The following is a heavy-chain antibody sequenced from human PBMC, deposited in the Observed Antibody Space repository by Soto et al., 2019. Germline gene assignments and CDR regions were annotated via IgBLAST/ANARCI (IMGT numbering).Heavy chain of an antibody. CDR3: ARDVGDSSGQEALDYYYVKDV. J-gene: IGHJ6*02. CDR1: GYTFTGYY. V-gene: IGHV1-2*02. D-gene: IGHD3-22*01. CDR2: INPNSGGT. Sequence: GASVKVSCKASGYTFTGYYMHWVRQAPGQGLEWMGWINPNSGGTNYAQKFQGRVTMTRDTSISTAYMELSRLRSDDTAVYYCARDVGDSSGQEALDYYYVKDVWGQGTTVTVSS.